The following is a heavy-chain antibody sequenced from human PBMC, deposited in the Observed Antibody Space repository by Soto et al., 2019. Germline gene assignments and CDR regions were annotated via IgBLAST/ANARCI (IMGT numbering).Heavy chain of an antibody. D-gene: IGHD3-10*01. V-gene: IGHV1-18*04. CDR3: ARQPYGSGSYYHS. J-gene: IGHJ4*02. CDR2: ISAYNGTT. CDR1: GYTFTSYG. Sequence: QVQLVQSGAEVKKPWASVKVSCKASGYTFTSYGISWVRQAPGQGLEWMGCISAYNGTTNYAQKLQGRVTMTTDTSTSTADMELRSLRSDETAVYYCARQPYGSGSYYHSWGQGTLVTVSS.